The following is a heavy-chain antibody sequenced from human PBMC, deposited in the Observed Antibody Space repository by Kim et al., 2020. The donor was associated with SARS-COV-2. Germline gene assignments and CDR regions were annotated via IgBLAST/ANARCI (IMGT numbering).Heavy chain of an antibody. J-gene: IGHJ4*02. CDR2: IGQDGSEQ. D-gene: IGHD2-2*02. V-gene: IGHV3-7*01. CDR1: GFMFNSCW. CDR3: ARIPGRSRYFYY. Sequence: GGSLRLSCTASGFMFNSCWMAWVRQAPGKGLEWVANIGQDGSEQFYVDSVKGRFTIYRDNAKNSVYLQMNSLRGEDTAVYYCARIPGRSRYFYYWGERSLVSASS.